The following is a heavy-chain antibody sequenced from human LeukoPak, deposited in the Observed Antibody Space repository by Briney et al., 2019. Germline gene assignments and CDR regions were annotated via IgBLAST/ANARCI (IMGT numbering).Heavy chain of an antibody. V-gene: IGHV4-39*07. CDR2: ISSSGST. CDR1: DGSISNGNDY. D-gene: IGHD3-16*01. Sequence: SETLSLTCTVSDGSISNGNDYWGWIRQSPGKGLEWIGSISSSGSTHYNPSLVSRVSISVDTSKDQFSLKLSSVTAADTAMYYCARDLRHVLRHYFDYWGQGTLVTVST. J-gene: IGHJ4*02. CDR3: ARDLRHVLRHYFDY.